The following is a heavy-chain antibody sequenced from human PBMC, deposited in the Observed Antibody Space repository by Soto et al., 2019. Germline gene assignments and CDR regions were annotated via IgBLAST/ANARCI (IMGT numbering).Heavy chain of an antibody. CDR2: ISYDGSNK. J-gene: IGHJ6*02. D-gene: IGHD6-19*01. CDR3: AKEWEGVSSSGWYWGDKNYYYYGMDV. V-gene: IGHV3-30*18. CDR1: GFTFSSYG. Sequence: QVQLVESGGGVVQPGRSLRLSCAASGFTFSSYGMHWVRQAPGKGLEWVAVISYDGSNKYYADSVKGRFTISRDNSKNTLYLQMNSLRAEDTAVYYCAKEWEGVSSSGWYWGDKNYYYYGMDVWGQGTTVTVSS.